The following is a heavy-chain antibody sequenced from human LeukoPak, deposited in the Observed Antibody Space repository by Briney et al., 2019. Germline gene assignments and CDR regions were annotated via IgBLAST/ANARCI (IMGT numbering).Heavy chain of an antibody. CDR2: IYYSGST. D-gene: IGHD5-18*01. V-gene: IGHV4-39*07. CDR3: ARGGLPYSYGPHDAFDI. J-gene: IGHJ3*02. Sequence: PSETLSLTCTVSGGSISSSSYYWGWIRQPPGKGLEWIGSIYYSGSTYYNPSLKSRVTISVDTSKNQFSLKLSSVTAADTAVYYCARGGLPYSYGPHDAFDIWGQGTMVTVSS. CDR1: GGSISSSSYY.